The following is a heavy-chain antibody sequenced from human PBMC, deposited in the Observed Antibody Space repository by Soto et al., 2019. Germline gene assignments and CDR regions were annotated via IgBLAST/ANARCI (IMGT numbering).Heavy chain of an antibody. J-gene: IGHJ4*02. Sequence: SLRLSCAASGFTFSSYGMHWVRQAPGKGLEWVAVISYDGSNKYYADSVKGRFTISRDNSKNTLYLQMNSLRAEDTAVYYCAKDYGDYVAAGGYFDYWGQGTLVTVS. V-gene: IGHV3-30*18. CDR3: AKDYGDYVAAGGYFDY. CDR1: GFTFSSYG. D-gene: IGHD4-17*01. CDR2: ISYDGSNK.